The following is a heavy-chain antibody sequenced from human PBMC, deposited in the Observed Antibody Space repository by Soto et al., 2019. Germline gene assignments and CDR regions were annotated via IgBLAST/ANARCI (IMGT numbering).Heavy chain of an antibody. J-gene: IGHJ4*02. D-gene: IGHD3-3*01. CDR3: ARDESWRAPVGY. Sequence: GGSLRLSCAASGFSVSLNYMSWVRQAPGEGQGLRRGLEWVSAISGSSSSTIYYADSVKGRFTISRDNAKNSLYLQMNSLRAEDTAVYYCARDESWRAPVGYWGQGTLVTVSS. V-gene: IGHV3-48*01. CDR1: GFSVSLNY. CDR2: ISGSSSSTI.